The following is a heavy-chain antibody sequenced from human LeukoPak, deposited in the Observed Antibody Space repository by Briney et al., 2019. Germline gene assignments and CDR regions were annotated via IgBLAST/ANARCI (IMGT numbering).Heavy chain of an antibody. Sequence: ASVKVSCKASGYTFTDYYIHWLRQAPGLGLEWMGWINPNSGGTNYAPKFQGLVTMSSDTSITTAYMELSRLISDDTAAYYCARTKPPCTSCLLLDYWGQGTLVTVSS. J-gene: IGHJ4*02. V-gene: IGHV1-2*02. D-gene: IGHD2-2*01. CDR3: ARTKPPCTSCLLLDY. CDR2: INPNSGGT. CDR1: GYTFTDYY.